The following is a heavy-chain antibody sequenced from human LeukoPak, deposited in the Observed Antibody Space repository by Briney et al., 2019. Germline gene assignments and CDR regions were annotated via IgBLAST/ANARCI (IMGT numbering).Heavy chain of an antibody. CDR3: ARVFSGYFDY. V-gene: IGHV3-7*01. D-gene: IGHD2/OR15-2a*01. J-gene: IGHJ4*02. CDR2: IKQDGGEK. Sequence: PGGSLRLSCAASGFTFSSYWMHWVRHVPGKGLEWVANIKQDGGEKYYVDSVKGRFTISRDNAKNSLYLQMNSLRAEDTAVYYCARVFSGYFDYWGQGTLVTVSS. CDR1: GFTFSSYW.